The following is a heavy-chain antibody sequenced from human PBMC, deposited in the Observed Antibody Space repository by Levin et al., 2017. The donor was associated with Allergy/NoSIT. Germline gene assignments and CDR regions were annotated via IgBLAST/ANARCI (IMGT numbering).Heavy chain of an antibody. Sequence: AGGSLRLSCAASGFTFRTHWMHWVRQAPGKGLVWVSRISGDGNITNYADSVNGRFTISRDNAKNTLYLQMNSLRAEDTAVYYCTRRTDITTTGTIDYWGQGTLVTVSS. CDR2: ISGDGNIT. J-gene: IGHJ4*02. D-gene: IGHD1-1*01. CDR3: TRRTDITTTGTIDY. CDR1: GFTFRTHW. V-gene: IGHV3-74*01.